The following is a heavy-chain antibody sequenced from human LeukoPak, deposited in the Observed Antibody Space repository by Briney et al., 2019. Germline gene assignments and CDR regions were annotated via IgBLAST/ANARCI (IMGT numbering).Heavy chain of an antibody. CDR2: TIPIVGIA. J-gene: IGHJ6*02. Sequence: ASVKVSCKASGGTFSSYAISWVRQAPGQGLEWMGRTIPIVGIANYAQQFQGRVTINADKSTSTAYMELSSLRSEDTAVYYCARGIAYSSSSARGYNYYFYGMAVWGQGTTVTVSS. CDR3: ARGIAYSSSSARGYNYYFYGMAV. CDR1: GGTFSSYA. D-gene: IGHD6-6*01. V-gene: IGHV1-69*04.